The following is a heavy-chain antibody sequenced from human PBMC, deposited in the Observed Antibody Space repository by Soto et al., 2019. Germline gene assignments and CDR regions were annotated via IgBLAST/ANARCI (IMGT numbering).Heavy chain of an antibody. D-gene: IGHD6-13*01. V-gene: IGHV1-69*13. CDR3: AGLGIAAAGHDY. Sequence: SVKVSCKASGGTFSSYAISWVRQAPGQGLEWMGGIIPIFGTANYAQKFQGRVTITADESTSTAYMELSSLRSEDTAVYYCAGLGIAAAGHDYWGQGTLVTVSS. CDR1: GGTFSSYA. CDR2: IIPIFGTA. J-gene: IGHJ4*02.